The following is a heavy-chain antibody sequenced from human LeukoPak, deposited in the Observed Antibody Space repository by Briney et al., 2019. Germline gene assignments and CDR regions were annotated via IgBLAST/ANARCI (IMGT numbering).Heavy chain of an antibody. CDR1: GYTFTSFG. Sequence: ASVKVSCKASGYTFTSFGISWVRQAPGQGLEWMGWISAYNGNRNYAQKLQGRVTMTTDTSTSTAYMEVRSLRSDDTAMYYCTRDLRVDTTMIFFDYWGQGSLVTVSS. J-gene: IGHJ4*02. CDR2: ISAYNGNR. CDR3: TRDLRVDTTMIFFDY. V-gene: IGHV1-18*01. D-gene: IGHD5-18*01.